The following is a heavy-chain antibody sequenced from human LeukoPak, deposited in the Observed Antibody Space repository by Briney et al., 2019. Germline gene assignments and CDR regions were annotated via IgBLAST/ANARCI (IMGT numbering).Heavy chain of an antibody. V-gene: IGHV3-30*04. CDR1: GFTFSSYA. Sequence: GGSLRLSCAASGFTFSSYAMHWVRQAPGKGPEWVAVISYDGSNKYYADSVKGRFTISRDNSKNTLYLQMNSLRAEDTAVYYCARDRNENSPFDYWGQGTLVTVSS. D-gene: IGHD2/OR15-2a*01. CDR2: ISYDGSNK. CDR3: ARDRNENSPFDY. J-gene: IGHJ4*02.